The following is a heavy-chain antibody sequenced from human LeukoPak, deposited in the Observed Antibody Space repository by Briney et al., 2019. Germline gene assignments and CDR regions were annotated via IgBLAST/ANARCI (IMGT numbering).Heavy chain of an antibody. CDR3: ARVAAGYSVNYFDY. D-gene: IGHD4-23*01. V-gene: IGHV3-21*01. Sequence: GGSLRLSCAASGFTFSSYSMNWVRQAPGKGLEWVSSISSSSSYIYYADSVKGRFTISRDNAKSSLYLQMNSLRAEDTAVYYCARVAAGYSVNYFDYWGQGTLVTVSS. CDR1: GFTFSSYS. CDR2: ISSSSSYI. J-gene: IGHJ4*02.